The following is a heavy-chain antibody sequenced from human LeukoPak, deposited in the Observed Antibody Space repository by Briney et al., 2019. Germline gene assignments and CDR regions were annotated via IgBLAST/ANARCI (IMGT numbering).Heavy chain of an antibody. CDR1: GFTFSSYG. D-gene: IGHD6-19*01. V-gene: IGHV3-33*01. CDR3: ARDIAVAGSAFDY. J-gene: IGHJ4*02. CDR2: IWYDGSNK. Sequence: SGGSLRLSCAASGFTFSSYGMHWVRQAPGKGLEWVAVIWYDGSNKYYADSVKGRFTISRDNSKNTLYLQMNSLRAEETPVFYCARDIAVAGSAFDYSGQGALVTVSS.